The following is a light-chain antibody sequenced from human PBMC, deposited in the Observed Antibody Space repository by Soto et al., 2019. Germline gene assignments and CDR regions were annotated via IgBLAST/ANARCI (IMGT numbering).Light chain of an antibody. Sequence: AIRMTQSPSSFSASTGDRVTITCRASQGISSYLAWYQQKPGKAPKLLIYAASTLQSGVPSRFSGSGSGTDFTLTISCLQSEDFATYYGQQYYSYHITFGQGTRLEIK. CDR3: QQYYSYHIT. J-gene: IGKJ5*01. V-gene: IGKV1-8*01. CDR2: AAS. CDR1: QGISSY.